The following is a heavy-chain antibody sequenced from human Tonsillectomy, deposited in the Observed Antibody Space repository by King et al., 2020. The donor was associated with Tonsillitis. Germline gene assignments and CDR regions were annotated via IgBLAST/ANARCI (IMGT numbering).Heavy chain of an antibody. Sequence: QLQESGPGLVKPSQTLSLTCTVSGASISSGGYYWSWIRQHPGQGLEWIGYIYYSGSTYYNPSLKSRVTISVDTSKNQFSLKLSSVTAADTAVYYCAREHTTTFRGYNYYGVDVWGQGTTVTVSS. V-gene: IGHV4-31*03. CDR1: GASISSGGYY. J-gene: IGHJ6*02. CDR2: IYYSGST. CDR3: AREHTTTFRGYNYYGVDV. D-gene: IGHD2/OR15-2a*01.